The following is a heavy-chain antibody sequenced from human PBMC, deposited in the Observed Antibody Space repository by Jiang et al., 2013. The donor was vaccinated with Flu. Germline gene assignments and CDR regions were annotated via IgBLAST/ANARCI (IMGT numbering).Heavy chain of an antibody. J-gene: IGHJ4*02. V-gene: IGHV4-34*01. CDR1: GGSFGTYY. CDR2: INRSGNT. Sequence: LLKPSETLSLTCAVYGGSFGTYYWAWIRQTPEKGLEWIGEINRSGNTNYNPSLKSRVTISLDTSKNHFFLELSSVTAADTALYYCARSLFDYWGQGTLVTVSS. CDR3: ARSLFDY.